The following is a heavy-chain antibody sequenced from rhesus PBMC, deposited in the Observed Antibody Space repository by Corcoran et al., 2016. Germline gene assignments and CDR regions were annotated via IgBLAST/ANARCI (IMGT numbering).Heavy chain of an antibody. CDR3: ARDTGIAAAGPGDY. CDR1: GGAISDSYR. CDR2: LYGSSTST. V-gene: IGHV4S10*01. J-gene: IGHJ4*01. D-gene: IGHD6S26*01. Sequence: QVQLQESGPGVVKPSETLSLTCAVSGGAISDSYRWSWIRQPPGKGLEWIGYLYGSSTSTNYNPSLMSRVTISKDTSKSQFSLKLGSVPAADTAVYYCARDTGIAAAGPGDYWGQGVLVTVSS.